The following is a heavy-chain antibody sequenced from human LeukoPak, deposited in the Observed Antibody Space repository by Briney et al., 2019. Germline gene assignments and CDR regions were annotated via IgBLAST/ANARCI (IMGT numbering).Heavy chain of an antibody. CDR1: GYTFINYD. CDR3: ARVSSSWYNWFDP. Sequence: GASVKVSCKASGYTFINYDINWVRQATGQGLEWMGWMNPNSGNTGYAQKFQGRVTITRNTSISTAYMELSSLRSDDTAVYYCARVSSSWYNWFDPWGQGTLVTVSS. CDR2: MNPNSGNT. J-gene: IGHJ5*02. V-gene: IGHV1-8*03. D-gene: IGHD6-13*01.